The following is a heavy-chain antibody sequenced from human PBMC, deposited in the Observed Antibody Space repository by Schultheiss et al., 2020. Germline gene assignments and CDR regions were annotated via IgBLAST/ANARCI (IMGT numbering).Heavy chain of an antibody. D-gene: IGHD3-9*01. Sequence: SGPTLVKPTQTLTLTCTFSGFSLSISGVGVGWIRQPPGKALEWLALIFWNDDKRYSPSLNSRLTITKDTSNNQVVLTMTNMDPADTATYYCAHYDYDLLTGYPRGLNYWGQGALVTVSS. CDR1: GFSLSISGVG. J-gene: IGHJ4*02. CDR3: AHYDYDLLTGYPRGLNY. V-gene: IGHV2-5*01. CDR2: IFWNDDK.